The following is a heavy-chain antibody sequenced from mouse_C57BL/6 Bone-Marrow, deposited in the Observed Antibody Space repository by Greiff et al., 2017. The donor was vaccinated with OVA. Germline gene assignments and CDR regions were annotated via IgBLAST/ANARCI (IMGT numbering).Heavy chain of an antibody. CDR3: EVLVRWWYFDV. Sequence: EVQLQQSGPELVKPGASVKISCKASGYTFTDYYMNWVKQSHGKSLEWIGDINPNNGGTSYNQKFKGKATLTVDKSSSTAYMELRSLTSEDSAVYYCEVLVRWWYFDVWGTGTTVTVSS. CDR1: GYTFTDYY. J-gene: IGHJ1*03. V-gene: IGHV1-26*01. CDR2: INPNNGGT. D-gene: IGHD1-1*01.